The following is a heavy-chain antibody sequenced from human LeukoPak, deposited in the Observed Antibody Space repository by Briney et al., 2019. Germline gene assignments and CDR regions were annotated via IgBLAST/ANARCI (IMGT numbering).Heavy chain of an antibody. CDR1: GFTFSSYG. V-gene: IGHV3-30*02. J-gene: IGHJ4*02. CDR2: IRYDGSNK. D-gene: IGHD3-22*01. Sequence: GSLRLSCAASGFTFSSYGMHWVRQAPGKGLEWVAFIRYDGSNKYYADSVKGRFTISRDNSKNTLYLQMNSLRAADTAVYYCARSPGGYDSSGYAFDYWGQGTLVTVSS. CDR3: ARSPGGYDSSGYAFDY.